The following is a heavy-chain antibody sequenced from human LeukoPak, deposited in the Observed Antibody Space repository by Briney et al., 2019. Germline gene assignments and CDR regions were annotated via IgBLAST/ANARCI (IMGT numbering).Heavy chain of an antibody. CDR1: GFTFDDYT. V-gene: IGHV3-21*01. Sequence: PGGSLRLSCAASGFTFDDYTMHWVRHAPGKGLEWVSSISSSSSYIYYADSVKGRFTISRDNAKNSLYLQMNSLRAEEPAVYYCARPAETYGGRFNSGAKGTLVTVS. CDR2: ISSSSSYI. J-gene: IGHJ4*02. D-gene: IGHD3-16*01. CDR3: ARPAETYGGRFNS.